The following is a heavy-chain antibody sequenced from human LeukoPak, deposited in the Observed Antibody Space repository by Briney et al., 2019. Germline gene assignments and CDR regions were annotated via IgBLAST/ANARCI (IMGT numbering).Heavy chain of an antibody. J-gene: IGHJ4*02. CDR2: ISSDGRKT. CDR3: ARSRGASGYYWVDY. CDR1: GFTFRSYA. V-gene: IGHV3-30*04. D-gene: IGHD3-22*01. Sequence: TGGSLRLSRAASGFTFRSYAIHWVRQAPGKGLGWVALISSDGRKTYYADSVRGRFTLSRENSKNTLFLQMNSLRDEDTAVYYCARSRGASGYYWVDYWGQGTLVTVSS.